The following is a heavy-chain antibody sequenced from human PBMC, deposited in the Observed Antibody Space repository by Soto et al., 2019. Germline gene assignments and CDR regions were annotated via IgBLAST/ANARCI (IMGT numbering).Heavy chain of an antibody. CDR3: ARDMWSGYHLTGY. CDR2: ISSSSSYI. D-gene: IGHD3-3*01. CDR1: GFTFSTYS. Sequence: GGSLRLSCAASGFTFSTYSMNWVRQAPGKGLEWVSSISSSSSYIYYADSVKGRFTISRDNAKNSLYLQMNSLRADDTAVYYCARDMWSGYHLTGYWGQGTLVTVSS. V-gene: IGHV3-21*01. J-gene: IGHJ4*02.